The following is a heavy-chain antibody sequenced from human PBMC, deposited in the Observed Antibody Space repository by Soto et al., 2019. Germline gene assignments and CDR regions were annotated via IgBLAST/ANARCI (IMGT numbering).Heavy chain of an antibody. Sequence: GGSLRLSCAASGFTVSSNYMSWVRQAPGKGLEWVSAIYSGGSTYYADSVKGRFTISRDNSKNTLYLQMNSLRAEDTAVYYCARDFPPTGTTAGFDYWGQGTLVTVSS. J-gene: IGHJ4*02. CDR2: IYSGGST. CDR1: GFTVSSNY. V-gene: IGHV3-66*01. D-gene: IGHD1-1*01. CDR3: ARDFPPTGTTAGFDY.